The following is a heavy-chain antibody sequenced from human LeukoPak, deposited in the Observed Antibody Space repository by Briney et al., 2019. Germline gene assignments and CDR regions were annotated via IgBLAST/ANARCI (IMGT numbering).Heavy chain of an antibody. CDR3: ARSYYDSSGYSYYFDY. CDR2: IDWDDDK. D-gene: IGHD3-22*01. V-gene: IGHV2-70*11. CDR1: GFSLSTSGMC. J-gene: IGHJ4*02. Sequence: ESGPALVKPTQTLTLTCTFSGFSLSTSGMCVSWIRQPPGKALEWLARIDWDDDKYYSTSLKTRLTISKDTSKNQVVLTMTNMDPVDTATYYCARSYYDSSGYSYYFDYWGQGTLVTVFS.